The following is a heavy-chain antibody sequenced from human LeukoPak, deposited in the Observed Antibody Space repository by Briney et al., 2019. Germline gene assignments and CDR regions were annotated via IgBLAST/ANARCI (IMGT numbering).Heavy chain of an antibody. CDR1: GFTFADYA. CDR2: ISSSSSTI. Sequence: GGSLRLSCTTSGFTFADYAMSWFRQAPGKGLEWVSYISSSSSTIYYADSVKGRFTISRDNAKNSLYLQMNSLRAEDTAVYYCARDRPGSMIVVRGDAFDIWGQGTMVTVSS. V-gene: IGHV3-48*01. J-gene: IGHJ3*02. D-gene: IGHD3-22*01. CDR3: ARDRPGSMIVVRGDAFDI.